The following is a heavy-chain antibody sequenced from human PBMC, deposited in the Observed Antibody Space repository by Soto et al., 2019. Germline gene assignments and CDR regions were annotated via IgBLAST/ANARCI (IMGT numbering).Heavy chain of an antibody. D-gene: IGHD6-19*01. CDR3: AKALGNSYSSGWPSTIDY. CDR1: GFTFSSYA. CDR2: ISGSGGST. V-gene: IGHV3-23*01. J-gene: IGHJ4*02. Sequence: GGSLRLSCAASGFTFSSYAMSWVRQAPGKGLEWVSAISGSGGSTYYADSVKGRFTISRDNSKNTLYLQMNSLRAEDTAVYYCAKALGNSYSSGWPSTIDYWGQGTPVTVYS.